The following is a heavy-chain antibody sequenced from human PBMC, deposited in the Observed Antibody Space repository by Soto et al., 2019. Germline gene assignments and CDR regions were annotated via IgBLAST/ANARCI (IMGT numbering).Heavy chain of an antibody. D-gene: IGHD6-19*01. Sequence: EVQLLESGGGLVQPGGSLRFSGAASGFTFSSYAMSWVRQAPGKGLEWVSAISGSVGSTYYADSVKGRFTISRDNSKNTLYLQMNSLRAEDTAVYYCAKDPGSGWFTHHFFDYWGQGTLVTVSS. CDR1: GFTFSSYA. CDR3: AKDPGSGWFTHHFFDY. J-gene: IGHJ4*02. V-gene: IGHV3-23*01. CDR2: ISGSVGST.